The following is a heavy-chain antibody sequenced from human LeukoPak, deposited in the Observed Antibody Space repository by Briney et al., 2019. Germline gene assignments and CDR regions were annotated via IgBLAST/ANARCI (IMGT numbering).Heavy chain of an antibody. D-gene: IGHD2-2*01. CDR2: INPNSGGT. J-gene: IGHJ4*02. Sequence: ASVKVSCKASGYTFTSYDINWVRQATGQGLEWMGWINPNSGGTNYAQKFQGRVTMTRDTSISTAYMELSRLRSDDTAVYYCAILVVPAAIPPLFDYWGQGTLVTVSS. CDR3: AILVVPAAIPPLFDY. V-gene: IGHV1-2*02. CDR1: GYTFTSYD.